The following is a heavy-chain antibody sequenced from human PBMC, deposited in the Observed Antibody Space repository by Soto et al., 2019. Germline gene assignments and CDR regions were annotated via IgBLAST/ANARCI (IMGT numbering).Heavy chain of an antibody. CDR1: GDSISSRSYY. D-gene: IGHD3-10*01. CDR3: AREGSSYGSGNYFDY. J-gene: IGHJ4*02. V-gene: IGHV4-39*07. Sequence: SETLSLTCTVTGDSISSRSYYWGWIRQPPGKGLEWIGSIYYSGSTYNNPSLRGRVTISVDTSKNQFSLKLSSVTAADTAVYYCAREGSSYGSGNYFDYWGQGTLVTVSS. CDR2: IYYSGST.